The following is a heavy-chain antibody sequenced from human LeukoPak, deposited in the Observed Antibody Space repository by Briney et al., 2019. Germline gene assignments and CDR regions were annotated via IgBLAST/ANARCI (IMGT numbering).Heavy chain of an antibody. CDR2: IYYSGST. D-gene: IGHD3-9*01. V-gene: IGHV4-59*01. J-gene: IGHJ5*02. CDR3: ARTYYDILTGPNWFDP. Sequence: SETLSLTCAVYGGSFSGYYWSWIRQPPGKGLEWIGYIYYSGSTNYNPSLKSRVTISVDTSKNQFSLKLSSVTAADTAVYYCARTYYDILTGPNWFDPWGQGTLVTVSS. CDR1: GGSFSGYY.